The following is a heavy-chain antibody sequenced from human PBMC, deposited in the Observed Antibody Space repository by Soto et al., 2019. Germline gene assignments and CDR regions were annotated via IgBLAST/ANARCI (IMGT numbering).Heavy chain of an antibody. V-gene: IGHV3-23*01. J-gene: IGHJ4*02. CDR3: AKGGATYYYDISGYYRALSDG. CDR2: ISGSGGST. Sequence: EVQLLESGGGLVQPGGSLRLSCAASGFTFSSYAMSWVRQAPGKGLEWVSAISGSGGSTYYADSVKGRFTISRDNSKNTLYLQMNSLRAEDTAVYYCAKGGATYYYDISGYYRALSDGWGQGTLVTVSS. D-gene: IGHD3-22*01. CDR1: GFTFSSYA.